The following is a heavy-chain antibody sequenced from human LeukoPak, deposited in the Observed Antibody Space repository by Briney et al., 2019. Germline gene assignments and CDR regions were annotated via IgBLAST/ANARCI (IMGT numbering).Heavy chain of an antibody. J-gene: IGHJ4*02. CDR2: IYYSGST. V-gene: IGHV4-39*01. D-gene: IGHD1-7*01. CDR1: GGSISSSSYY. CDR3: ARYGITGTT. Sequence: SETLSLTCTVPGGSISSSSYYWGWIRQPPGKGLEWIGSIYYSGSTYYNPSLKSRVTISVDTSKNQFSLKLSSVTAADTAVYYCARYGITGTTWGQGTLVTVSS.